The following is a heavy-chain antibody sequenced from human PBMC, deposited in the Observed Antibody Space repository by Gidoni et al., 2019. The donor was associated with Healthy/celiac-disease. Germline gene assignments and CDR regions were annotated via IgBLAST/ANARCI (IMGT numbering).Heavy chain of an antibody. CDR3: ARERAYYYDSSGTSSGTSTWYFDL. J-gene: IGHJ2*01. D-gene: IGHD3-22*01. CDR2: IYTSGST. CDR1: GGSISSGSYY. V-gene: IGHV4-61*02. Sequence: QVPLQESGPGLVKPSQTLSLTCTVSGGSISSGSYYWSWIRQPAGKGLEWIGRIYTSGSTNYNPSLKSRVTISVDTSKNQFSLKLSSVTAADTAVYYCARERAYYYDSSGTSSGTSTWYFDLWGRGTLVTVSS.